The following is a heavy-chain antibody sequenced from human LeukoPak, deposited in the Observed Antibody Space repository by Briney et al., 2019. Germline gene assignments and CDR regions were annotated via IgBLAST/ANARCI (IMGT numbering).Heavy chain of an antibody. CDR1: GNSFGDYY. D-gene: IGHD3-10*01. Sequence: SETLSLTCTVSGNSFGDYYWSWIRQPAGKGLEWIGRIYTSGSTTYNPSLKSRVTMSVDTSKSQFSLNLMSVTAADTAVYYCARDPGPYGSGANNGFDIWGQGTMVTVSS. CDR3: ARDPGPYGSGANNGFDI. J-gene: IGHJ3*02. V-gene: IGHV4-4*07. CDR2: IYTSGST.